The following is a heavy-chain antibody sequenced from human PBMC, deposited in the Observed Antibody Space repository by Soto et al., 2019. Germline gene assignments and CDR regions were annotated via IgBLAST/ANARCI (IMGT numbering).Heavy chain of an antibody. J-gene: IGHJ4*02. D-gene: IGHD5-18*01. CDR3: RAYTYGHGFDY. V-gene: IGHV3-23*01. CDR1: GFTFSAYD. CDR2: VNGGSGGST. Sequence: PGGSLRLSCATSGFTFSAYDMNWVRQAPGMGLEWASLVNGGSGGSTYYADSVKGRFTISRDDSKNTLYLQMNSLRAEDTAVYYCRAYTYGHGFDYWGQGTLVTVSS.